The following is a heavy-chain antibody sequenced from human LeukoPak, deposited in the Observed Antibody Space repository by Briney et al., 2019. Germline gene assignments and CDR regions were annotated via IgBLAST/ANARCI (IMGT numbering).Heavy chain of an antibody. V-gene: IGHV4-34*01. CDR1: GGSFSGYY. CDR3: ARGPRYYGSGSYYKGASFDY. Sequence: SETLSLTCAVYGGSFSGYYWSWIRQPPGKGLEWIGEINHSGSTNYNPSLKSRVTISVDTSKNQLSLKLSSVTAADTAVYYCARGPRYYGSGSYYKGASFDYWGQGTLVTVSS. CDR2: INHSGST. J-gene: IGHJ4*02. D-gene: IGHD3-10*01.